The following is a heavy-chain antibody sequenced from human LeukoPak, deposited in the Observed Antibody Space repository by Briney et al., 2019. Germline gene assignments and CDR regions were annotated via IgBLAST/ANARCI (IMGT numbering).Heavy chain of an antibody. D-gene: IGHD2-15*01. V-gene: IGHV4-4*07. CDR2: IYTSGST. J-gene: IGHJ3*02. Sequence: PSETLSLTCTVSGGSISSYYWSWIRQPAGKGLEWIGRIYTSGSTNYNPSLKSRVTMSVDTSKNQFSLKLSSVTAADMAVYYCARGLRGYCSGGSCYSGAFDIWGQGTMVTVSS. CDR1: GGSISSYY. CDR3: ARGLRGYCSGGSCYSGAFDI.